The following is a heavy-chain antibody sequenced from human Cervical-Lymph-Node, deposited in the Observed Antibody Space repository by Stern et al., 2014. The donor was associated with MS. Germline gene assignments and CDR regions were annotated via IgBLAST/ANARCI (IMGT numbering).Heavy chain of an antibody. D-gene: IGHD3-3*01. CDR3: ARSMQILGMLVRYGLDV. J-gene: IGHJ6*02. Sequence: DQLVESGGGVVQPGGSLRLSCEASGMIFSTYGMHWVRQAPGKGLEWVAVIWHDGTKKYYAPSAKGRFTISRDNSNNTMYLQMHGLRADDTAVYYCARSMQILGMLVRYGLDVWGQGTTVTVSS. CDR2: IWHDGTKK. V-gene: IGHV3-33*01. CDR1: GMIFSTYG.